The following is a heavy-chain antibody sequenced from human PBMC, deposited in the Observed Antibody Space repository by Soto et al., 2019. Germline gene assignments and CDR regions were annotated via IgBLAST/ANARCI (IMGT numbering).Heavy chain of an antibody. Sequence: EVQLVESGGGLVQPGGSLRLSCAASGFTFSSYWMSWVRQAPRKGLEWVANINQDGSEKNYVDSVKGRFTISRDNAKNSLDVQMNSLRVEDTAMYYCARVREGVFHIWGQGTMVTVSS. D-gene: IGHD2-8*01. CDR3: ARVREGVFHI. J-gene: IGHJ3*02. CDR1: GFTFSSYW. V-gene: IGHV3-7*01. CDR2: INQDGSEK.